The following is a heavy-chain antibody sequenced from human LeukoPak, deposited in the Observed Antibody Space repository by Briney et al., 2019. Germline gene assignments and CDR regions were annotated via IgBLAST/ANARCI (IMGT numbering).Heavy chain of an antibody. D-gene: IGHD3-22*01. J-gene: IGHJ4*02. CDR1: GFTVSSNY. V-gene: IGHV3-66*02. Sequence: GGSLRLSCAASGFTVSSNYMSWVRQAPGKGLEWVSVIYSGGSTYYADSVKGRFTISRDNSKNTLYLQMNSLRAEDTAVYYCARGSSGYYILDYWGQGTLVTVSS. CDR3: ARGSSGYYILDY. CDR2: IYSGGST.